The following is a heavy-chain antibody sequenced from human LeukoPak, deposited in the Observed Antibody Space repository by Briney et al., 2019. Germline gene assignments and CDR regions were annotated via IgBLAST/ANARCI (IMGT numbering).Heavy chain of an antibody. CDR3: ASGLGGNYPGN. V-gene: IGHV1-2*02. J-gene: IGHJ4*02. Sequence: ASVKVSCKGSGYTFTAYYMDWVRQAPGQGREWRGRINPNSGGTNYAQKFQGRVTMTGDTSISTAYMELSGLTSGDTAVYYCASGLGGNYPGNWGQGTQVTVSS. CDR1: GYTFTAYY. D-gene: IGHD2-21*01. CDR2: INPNSGGT.